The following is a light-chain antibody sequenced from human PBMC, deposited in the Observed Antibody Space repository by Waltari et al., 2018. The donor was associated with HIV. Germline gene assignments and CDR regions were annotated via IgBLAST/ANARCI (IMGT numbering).Light chain of an antibody. Sequence: QSALTQPASVSGSPGQSITISCTGTSSDVGGYNYVSWYQQHPGKSPKLMSYEVSNRPSGVSNRFSGYKAGKTAALTISGIQAEDEADYYGSSYTSSSTLYVVFGGGTKLTVL. J-gene: IGLJ2*01. CDR1: SSDVGGYNY. CDR3: SSYTSSSTLYVV. CDR2: EVS. V-gene: IGLV2-14*01.